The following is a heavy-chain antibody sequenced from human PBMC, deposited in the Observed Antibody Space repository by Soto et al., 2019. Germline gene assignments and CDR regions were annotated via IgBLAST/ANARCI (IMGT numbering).Heavy chain of an antibody. D-gene: IGHD2-2*01. CDR3: ARVGAYCVSTSCHDY. J-gene: IGHJ4*02. V-gene: IGHV1-18*01. CDR1: GYTFTNYG. CDR2: ISAYNGNT. Sequence: QVQLVQSGAEVKKPGASVKVSCKTSGYTFTNYGISWVRQAPGQGLEWMGWISAYNGNTEYAQKLQGRVTMTTDTSTSTAYMELRSLRSDDTAVYYCARVGAYCVSTSCHDYWGQGTLVTVSS.